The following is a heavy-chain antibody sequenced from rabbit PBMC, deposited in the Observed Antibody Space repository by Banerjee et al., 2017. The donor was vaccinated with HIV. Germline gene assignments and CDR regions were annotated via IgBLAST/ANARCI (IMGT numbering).Heavy chain of an antibody. J-gene: IGHJ6*01. CDR2: IYTGSSGST. CDR1: GFSFNNNA. D-gene: IGHD8-1*01. Sequence: QQQLVESGGDLVKPGASLTLTCTASGFSFNNNAMCWVRQAPGKGLEWIACIYTGSSGSTYYARWAKGRFTISRTSSTTVTLQMTSLTAADTATYFCARRYDGSSGHYYEMDLWGQGTLVTVS. CDR3: ARRYDGSSGHYYEMDL. V-gene: IGHV1S45*01.